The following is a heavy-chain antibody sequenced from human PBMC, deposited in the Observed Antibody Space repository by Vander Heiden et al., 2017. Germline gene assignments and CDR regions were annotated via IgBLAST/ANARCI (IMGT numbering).Heavy chain of an antibody. CDR3: ARGRQGSTWNGVDY. V-gene: IGHV4-34*01. CDR2: INHSGGT. D-gene: IGHD6-13*01. CDR1: GGSFSGYY. J-gene: IGHJ4*02. Sequence: QVQLPQWGAGLLQPSETLSLTCAVHGGSFSGYYWTWIRQPPGKGLEWIGEINHSGGTNYNPSLKSRVTISVDTSKNQFSLKVNSVTAADTAVYYCARGRQGSTWNGVDYWGQGTLVTVSS.